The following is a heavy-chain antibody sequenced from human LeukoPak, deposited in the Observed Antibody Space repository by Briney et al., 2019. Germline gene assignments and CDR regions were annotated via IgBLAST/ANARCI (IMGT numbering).Heavy chain of an antibody. D-gene: IGHD2-21*02. CDR3: ARFPQRVTAIPLRDYYYYYGMDV. Sequence: SVKVSCKASGGTLSSYAISWGRQAPGQRLEWVGKVIPILCIANYAQKFQGRVTITADKSTSTAYMELSSLRSEDTAVYYCARFPQRVTAIPLRDYYYYYGMDVWGQGTTVTVSS. V-gene: IGHV1-69*04. CDR2: VIPILCIA. CDR1: GGTLSSYA. J-gene: IGHJ6*02.